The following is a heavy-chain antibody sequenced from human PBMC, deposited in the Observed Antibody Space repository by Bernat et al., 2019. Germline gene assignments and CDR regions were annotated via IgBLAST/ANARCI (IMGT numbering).Heavy chain of an antibody. V-gene: IGHV3-74*01. CDR3: ARGRLGNYFDY. D-gene: IGHD1-1*01. Sequence: EVQLVESGEALVQPGGSLRLSCAASGFTFSSYWMHWVRQAPGKGLVWVSRINSDGSITTYADSVKGRFTISGVNAKNTLYLQMNSLRVEDTAVYYCARGRLGNYFDYWGQGTLVTVSS. J-gene: IGHJ4*02. CDR2: INSDGSIT. CDR1: GFTFSSYW.